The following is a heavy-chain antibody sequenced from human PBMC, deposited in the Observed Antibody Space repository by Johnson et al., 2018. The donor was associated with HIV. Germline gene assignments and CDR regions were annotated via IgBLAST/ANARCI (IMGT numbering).Heavy chain of an antibody. CDR1: GFTFSDYY. J-gene: IGHJ3*02. CDR2: ISSSGSTT. CDR3: ARDWSIGISRGCAFDI. Sequence: QVQLVESGGGLVTPGGSMRLSCAASGFTFSDYYMSWIRQAPGKGLEWVSYISSSGSTTYYANSVKGRFTVSRDNSKKTRYLQMHRLRAEGTAVEYWARDWSIGISRGCAFDIWGQGTMVTVSS. D-gene: IGHD3-3*01. V-gene: IGHV3-11*04.